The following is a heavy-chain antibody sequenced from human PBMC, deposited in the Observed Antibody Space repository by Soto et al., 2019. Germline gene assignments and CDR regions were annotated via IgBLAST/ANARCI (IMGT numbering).Heavy chain of an antibody. CDR1: GGTFSSYA. CDR3: ASRALAGGSGSVPAATKYYYYYGMDV. J-gene: IGHJ6*02. V-gene: IGHV1-69*13. Sequence: SVKVSCKASGGTFSSYAISWVRQAPGQGLEWMGGIIPIFGTANYAQKFQGRVTITADESTSTAYMELSSLGSEDTAVYYLASRALAGGSGSVPAATKYYYYYGMDVWGQGTTVTVSS. D-gene: IGHD2-2*01. CDR2: IIPIFGTA.